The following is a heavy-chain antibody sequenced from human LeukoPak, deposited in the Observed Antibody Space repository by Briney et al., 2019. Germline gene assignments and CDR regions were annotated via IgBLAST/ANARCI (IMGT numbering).Heavy chain of an antibody. V-gene: IGHV3-23*01. CDR3: ANQVIAAAGTFDY. J-gene: IGHJ4*02. CDR2: ISGSGGST. D-gene: IGHD6-13*01. CDR1: EFTFSSYA. Sequence: GGSLRLSCAASEFTFSSYAMSWVRQAPGKGLEWVSAISGSGGSTYYADSVKGRFTISRDNSKNTPYLQMNSLRAEDTAVYYCANQVIAAAGTFDYWGQGTLVTVSS.